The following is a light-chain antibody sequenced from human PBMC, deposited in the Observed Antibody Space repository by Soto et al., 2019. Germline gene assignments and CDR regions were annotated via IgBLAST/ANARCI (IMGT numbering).Light chain of an antibody. V-gene: IGKV1-5*01. CDR3: QHYNSYPST. CDR2: HAS. Sequence: DIQMTQSPSTLSASIGDRVTITCRASQTINNWLAWYQQKPGKAPNLLIYHASNLETGVPSRFSGSAFGTEFTLTISSLQPDDFATYYCQHYNSYPSTFDQGTKVVIK. CDR1: QTINNW. J-gene: IGKJ1*01.